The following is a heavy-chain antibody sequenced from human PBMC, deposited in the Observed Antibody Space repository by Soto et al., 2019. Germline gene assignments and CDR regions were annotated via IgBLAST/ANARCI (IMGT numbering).Heavy chain of an antibody. V-gene: IGHV1-8*01. CDR3: ARNRVTTIDFDF. CDR1: GYTLTSSD. CDR2: MNPNSGNT. D-gene: IGHD4-17*01. Sequence: ASVKVSCKASGYTLTSSDINWVRQATGQGLEWMGWMNPNSGNTGYAQKFQGRVTMTRDTSISTAYMELSSLRSDDTAVYYCARNRVTTIDFDFWGQGTLVTVSS. J-gene: IGHJ4*02.